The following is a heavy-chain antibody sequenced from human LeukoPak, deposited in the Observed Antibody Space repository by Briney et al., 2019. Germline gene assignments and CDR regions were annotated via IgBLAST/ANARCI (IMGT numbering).Heavy chain of an antibody. V-gene: IGHV4-59*12. CDR3: AREFWSGSYSDK. CDR1: GGSISSYY. CDR2: IYYSGST. D-gene: IGHD3-3*01. Sequence: PSETLSLTRTVPGGSISSYYRSWIRQPPGKGLEWIGYIYYSGSTNYNPPFKSRVTISVDTSKNEFSLKLSSVTAADTAVYYCAREFWSGSYSDKWGQGTLVTVSS. J-gene: IGHJ4*02.